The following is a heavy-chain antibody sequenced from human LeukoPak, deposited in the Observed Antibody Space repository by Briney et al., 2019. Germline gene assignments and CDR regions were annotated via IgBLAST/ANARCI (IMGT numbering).Heavy chain of an antibody. CDR1: GYTFTNYD. V-gene: IGHV1-8*03. CDR3: ARGRSPGTSMEYYYYMDV. CDR2: RNPNSGTT. D-gene: IGHD1-1*01. Sequence: GASVKVSCKASGYTFTNYDINWVRQATGQGLEWMGWRNPNSGTTGYAQKFLGRVTITRNTSISTTYMELSSLRSEDTAVYYCARGRSPGTSMEYYYYMDVWGKGTTVTVSS. J-gene: IGHJ6*03.